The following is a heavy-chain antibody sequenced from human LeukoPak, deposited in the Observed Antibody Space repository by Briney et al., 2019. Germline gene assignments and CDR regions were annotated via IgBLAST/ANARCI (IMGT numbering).Heavy chain of an antibody. Sequence: RGSLRLSCAASGFAFSSYAFYWVRQVPGKGLEWVSAITVSGGGTFYADSVEGRFTISRDNSKNTLFLQMNSLRAEDTAVYYCAKGGGWYYYFDYWGQGTLVTVSS. V-gene: IGHV3-23*01. CDR1: GFAFSSYA. CDR2: ITVSGGGT. D-gene: IGHD6-19*01. J-gene: IGHJ4*02. CDR3: AKGGGWYYYFDY.